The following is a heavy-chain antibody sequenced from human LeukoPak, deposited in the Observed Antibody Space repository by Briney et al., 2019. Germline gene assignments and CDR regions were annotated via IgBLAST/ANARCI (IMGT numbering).Heavy chain of an antibody. J-gene: IGHJ4*02. CDR2: ISGSGGGT. CDR3: AKDLGRYRNNYFDY. CDR1: GFTFNSYA. D-gene: IGHD1-26*01. Sequence: GGSLRLSCAASGFTFNSYAMSWVRQAPEKGLEWVATISGSGGGTYYADSVKGRFTISRDDSKNTLYLQMNGLRAEDTAVYYCAKDLGRYRNNYFDYWGQGTLVTVSS. V-gene: IGHV3-23*01.